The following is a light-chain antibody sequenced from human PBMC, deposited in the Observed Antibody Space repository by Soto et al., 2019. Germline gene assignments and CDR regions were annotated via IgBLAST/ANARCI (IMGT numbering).Light chain of an antibody. CDR2: DAS. V-gene: IGKV3-11*01. Sequence: EIVLTQSPATLSLSPGERATLSCRASQTFSSHLAWYQQKPGQAPRLLIYDASKRATGIPARFSGRGSGTDFTLTIRRLEPEDFAVYYCQQRSNWPPVITFGQGTRLE. CDR3: QQRSNWPPVIT. J-gene: IGKJ5*01. CDR1: QTFSSH.